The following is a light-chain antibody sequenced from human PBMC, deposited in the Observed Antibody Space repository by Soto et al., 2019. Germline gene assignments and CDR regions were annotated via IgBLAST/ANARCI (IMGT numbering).Light chain of an antibody. J-gene: IGLJ2*01. CDR2: ENH. CDR1: TSDIGSNY. V-gene: IGLV1-51*01. CDR3: GSWDSSLSIGV. Sequence: QAVVTQPPSVSAAPGQTVTISCSGSTSDIGSNYVSWYQQLPGTAPKLLIYENHNRPAEIPDRFSGSKSGTSATLDIAGLQTGDEADYYCGSWDSSLSIGVFGGGTKVTVL.